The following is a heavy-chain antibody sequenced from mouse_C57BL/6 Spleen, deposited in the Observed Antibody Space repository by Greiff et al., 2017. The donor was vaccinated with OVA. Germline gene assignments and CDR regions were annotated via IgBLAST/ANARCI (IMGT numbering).Heavy chain of an antibody. V-gene: IGHV1-69*01. J-gene: IGHJ3*01. D-gene: IGHD2-5*01. CDR2: IDPSDSYT. Sequence: VQLQQPGAELVMPGASVKLSCKASGYTFTSYWMHWVKQRPGQGLEWIGEIDPSDSYTNYNQKFKGKSTLTVDKSSSTAYMQLSSLTSEDSAVYYCASSNSFAYWGQGTLVTVSA. CDR3: ASSNSFAY. CDR1: GYTFTSYW.